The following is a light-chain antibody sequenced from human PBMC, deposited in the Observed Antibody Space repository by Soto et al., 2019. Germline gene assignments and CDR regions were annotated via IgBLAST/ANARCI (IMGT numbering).Light chain of an antibody. V-gene: IGKV2-28*01. J-gene: IGKJ1*01. CDR1: QSLLHSNGYNY. CDR3: MQDRT. Sequence: DIVMTQSPLSLPVTPGAPASISCRSSQSLLHSNGYNYLDWSLQKPGQSPHLLIYLGSNRASGVPDSLSGSGSGTDFTLNISRVEGDTVGVHYCMQDRTFGQGTKVEIK. CDR2: LGS.